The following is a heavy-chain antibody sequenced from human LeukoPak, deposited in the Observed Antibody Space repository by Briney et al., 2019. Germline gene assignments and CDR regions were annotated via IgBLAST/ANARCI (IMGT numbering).Heavy chain of an antibody. Sequence: GGSLRLSCAASGFTFDDYAMHWVRQAPGKGLEWVSGISWNSGSIGYADSVKGRFTISRDNAKNSLYLQMNSLRAEDTALYYCARAGYSPGRAHYFDYWGQGTLVTVSS. CDR2: ISWNSGSI. J-gene: IGHJ4*02. CDR1: GFTFDDYA. V-gene: IGHV3-9*01. D-gene: IGHD5-24*01. CDR3: ARAGYSPGRAHYFDY.